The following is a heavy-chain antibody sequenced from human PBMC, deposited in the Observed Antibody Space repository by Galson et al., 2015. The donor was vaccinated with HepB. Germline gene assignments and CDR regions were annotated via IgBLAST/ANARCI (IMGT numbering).Heavy chain of an antibody. CDR2: IYYSGST. V-gene: IGHV4-31*03. J-gene: IGHJ4*02. Sequence: TLSLTCTVSGGSISSGGYYWSWIRQHPGKGLEWIGYIYYSGSTYYNPSLKSRVTISVDTSKNQFSLKLSSVTAADTAVFYCAREKRGDFWSGSGFFDYWGQGTLVTVSS. D-gene: IGHD3-3*01. CDR1: GGSISSGGYY. CDR3: AREKRGDFWSGSGFFDY.